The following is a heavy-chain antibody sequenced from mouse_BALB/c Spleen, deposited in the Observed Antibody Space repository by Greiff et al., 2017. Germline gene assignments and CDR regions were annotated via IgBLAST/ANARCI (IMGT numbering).Heavy chain of an antibody. CDR1: GFTFSRYT. CDR2: ISNGGGST. J-gene: IGHJ3*01. CDR3: ARVMITTNWFAY. V-gene: IGHV5-12-2*01. D-gene: IGHD2-4*01. Sequence: EVKVEESGGGLVQPGGSLKLSCAASGFTFSRYTMSWVRQTPEKRLEWVAYISNGGGSTYYPDTVKGRFTISRDNAKNTLYLQMSSLKSEDTAMYYCARVMITTNWFAYWGQGTLVTVSA.